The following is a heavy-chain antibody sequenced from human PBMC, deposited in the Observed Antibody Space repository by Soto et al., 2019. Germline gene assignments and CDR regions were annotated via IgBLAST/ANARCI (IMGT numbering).Heavy chain of an antibody. V-gene: IGHV3-23*01. CDR3: AKEKVSPTYNYDY. CDR1: GFTFSDYA. Sequence: AGGSLRLSCASSGFTFSDYAMSWVRQAPGKGLEWVSTISCSAISTYYADSGKGRFTSSRDNSKNTVYLQMDSLRADDTAVYYCAKEKVSPTYNYDYWGQGTLVTVSS. D-gene: IGHD5-12*01. J-gene: IGHJ4*02. CDR2: ISCSAIST.